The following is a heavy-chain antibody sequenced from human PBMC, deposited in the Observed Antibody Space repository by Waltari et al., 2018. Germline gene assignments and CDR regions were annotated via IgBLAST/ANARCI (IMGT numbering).Heavy chain of an antibody. Sequence: QVQLQESGPGLVKPSGTLSLTCAVSGGSISSSNWWSWVRQPPGKGLEWIGEIYHSGSTNYNPSLKSRVTISVDKSKNQFSLKLSSVTAADTAVYYCARVRGDISSGWYMGGSGMDVWGQGTTVTVSS. J-gene: IGHJ6*02. CDR1: GGSISSSNW. CDR2: IYHSGST. V-gene: IGHV4-4*02. CDR3: ARVRGDISSGWYMGGSGMDV. D-gene: IGHD6-19*01.